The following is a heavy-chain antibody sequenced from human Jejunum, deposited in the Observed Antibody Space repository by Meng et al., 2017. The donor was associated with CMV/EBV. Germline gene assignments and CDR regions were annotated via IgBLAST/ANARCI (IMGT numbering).Heavy chain of an antibody. D-gene: IGHD2-15*01. CDR2: IDDAGTNT. CDR1: GFMFPKYA. Sequence: SCAASGFMFPKYAMNWVRQAPGKGLEWVSGIDDAGTNTHYGDSVKGRFTISRDNSKNTMYLQMNNLRDEDTAVYYCAKGRGSASWGHGTLVTVSS. V-gene: IGHV3-23*03. CDR3: AKGRGSAS. J-gene: IGHJ4*01.